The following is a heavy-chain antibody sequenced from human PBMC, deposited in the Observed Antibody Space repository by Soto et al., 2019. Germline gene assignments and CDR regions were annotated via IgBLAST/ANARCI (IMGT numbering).Heavy chain of an antibody. CDR1: GGTFSSYA. Sequence: SVKVSCKASGGTFSSYAISWVRQAPGQGLEWMGGIIPIFGTANYAQKFQGRATITADESTSTAYMELSSLRSEDTAVYYCARDSATHYDFWSGYPPYYYYGMDVWGQGTTVTVSS. V-gene: IGHV1-69*13. CDR3: ARDSATHYDFWSGYPPYYYYGMDV. J-gene: IGHJ6*02. D-gene: IGHD3-3*01. CDR2: IIPIFGTA.